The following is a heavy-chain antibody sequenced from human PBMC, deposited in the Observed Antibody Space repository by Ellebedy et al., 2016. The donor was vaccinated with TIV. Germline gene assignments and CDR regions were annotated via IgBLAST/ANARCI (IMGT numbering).Heavy chain of an antibody. J-gene: IGHJ5*02. V-gene: IGHV3-7*01. D-gene: IGHD6-19*01. CDR3: ARDPGGWSFEA. CDR1: GGSIIGTNW. Sequence: ETLSLTCAVSGGSIIGTNWWSWVRQAPGKGLEWVAKTSQDGSEKYYLDSVKGRFTISRDQSRNTLYLQMNSLRVDDTAVYYCARDPGGWSFEAWGQGTLVTVSS. CDR2: TSQDGSEK.